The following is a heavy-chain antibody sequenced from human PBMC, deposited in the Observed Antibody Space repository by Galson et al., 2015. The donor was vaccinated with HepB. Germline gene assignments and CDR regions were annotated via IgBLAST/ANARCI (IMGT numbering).Heavy chain of an antibody. CDR2: IYVSGST. V-gene: IGHV4-61*02. CDR3: ASSYSSSWVDY. CDR1: GGSISSGSYY. J-gene: IGHJ4*02. D-gene: IGHD6-13*01. Sequence: TLSLTCTVSGGSISSGSYYWSWIRQPAGKGLEWIGRIYVSGSTNYNPSLKSRVTMSADTSKNQFSLKLSSVTAADTAVYYCASSYSSSWVDYWGQGTLVTVSS.